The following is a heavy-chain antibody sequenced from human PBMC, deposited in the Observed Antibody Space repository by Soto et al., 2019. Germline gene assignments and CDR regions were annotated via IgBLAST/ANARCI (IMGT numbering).Heavy chain of an antibody. CDR2: ISGHNGNT. V-gene: IGHV1-18*01. D-gene: IGHD6-6*01. CDR3: ARDFEAGWQRVGGFDF. CDR1: GYTFTRFG. Sequence: QVQLVQSGTEVKKPGASVKVSCKASGYTFTRFGINWVRQAPGQGLEWMGWISGHNGNTHSAQNFQGRVTVTTDTSTNTAYMELRSLRSDDTAVYYCARDFEAGWQRVGGFDFWGQGTLVTVSS. J-gene: IGHJ4*02.